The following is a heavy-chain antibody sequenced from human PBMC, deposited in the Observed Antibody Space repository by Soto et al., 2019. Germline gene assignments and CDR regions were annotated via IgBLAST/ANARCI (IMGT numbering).Heavy chain of an antibody. D-gene: IGHD6-13*01. J-gene: IGHJ6*02. V-gene: IGHV3-48*02. Sequence: RGSLRVSCAASGFTFSSYSMNWVRQAPGKGLEWVSYISSSSSTIYYADSVKGRFTISRDNAKNSLYLQMNSLRDEDTAVYYCARFDHRQAAAHYYGMDVWGQGTTVTVSS. CDR1: GFTFSSYS. CDR2: ISSSSSTI. CDR3: ARFDHRQAAAHYYGMDV.